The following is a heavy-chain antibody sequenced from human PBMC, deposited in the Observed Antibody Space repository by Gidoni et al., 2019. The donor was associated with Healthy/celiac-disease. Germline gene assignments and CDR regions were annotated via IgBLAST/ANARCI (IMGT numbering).Heavy chain of an antibody. D-gene: IGHD3-22*01. J-gene: IGHJ4*02. CDR3: ARIVEMAPIELDY. CDR1: CFTFSSYE. V-gene: IGHV3-48*03. CDR2: ISSSGSTI. Sequence: ELQLVESGGGLVQHGGSMRLACAASCFTFSSYEMNWFRQAPGKGLEWVSYISSSGSTIYYADSVKGRFPSSRDNAKTSLYLQMNSLRAEDTAVYYCARIVEMAPIELDYWGQGTLVTVSS.